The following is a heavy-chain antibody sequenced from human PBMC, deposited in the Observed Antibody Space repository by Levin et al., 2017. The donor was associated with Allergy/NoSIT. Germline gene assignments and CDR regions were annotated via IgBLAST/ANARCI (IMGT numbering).Heavy chain of an antibody. CDR2: MWYDGNNK. J-gene: IGHJ4*02. CDR1: GFTFSSYV. Sequence: GESLKISCVTSGFTFSSYVMHWVRQAPGKGLEWVAVMWYDGNNKYYADSVKGRFTISRDNSKNTLYLQMNSLRAEDTAIYYCARDPERYYFDSSAYLLDYWGQGTLVTVSS. V-gene: IGHV3-33*01. D-gene: IGHD3-22*01. CDR3: ARDPERYYFDSSAYLLDY.